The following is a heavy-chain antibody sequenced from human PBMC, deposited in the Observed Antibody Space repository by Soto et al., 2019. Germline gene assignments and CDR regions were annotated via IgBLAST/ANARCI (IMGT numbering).Heavy chain of an antibody. Sequence: EVQLFASGGGLVQPGGSLRLSCAASGFTFSSYAMSWVRQAPGKGLEWVSGIRGSGGSTYYADSVKGRFTISRDNSKNTLYLQMNSLRVEDTAVYYCAKRGTPMDREGFDYWGQGTLVTVSS. CDR1: GFTFSSYA. V-gene: IGHV3-23*01. J-gene: IGHJ4*02. D-gene: IGHD3-10*01. CDR3: AKRGTPMDREGFDY. CDR2: IRGSGGST.